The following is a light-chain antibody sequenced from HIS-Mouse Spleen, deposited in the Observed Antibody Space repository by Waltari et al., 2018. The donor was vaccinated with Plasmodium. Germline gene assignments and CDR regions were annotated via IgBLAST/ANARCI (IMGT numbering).Light chain of an antibody. J-gene: IGKJ3*01. CDR1: QSVSSN. CDR3: QQYNNWSFT. CDR2: GAS. V-gene: IGKV3-15*01. Sequence: EIVMTQPPATLSVSPGERATLSCRTSQSVSSNLAWYQQKPGQAPRLLIYGASTRATGIPARFSGSGSWTEFTLTISSLQSEDFAVYYCQQYNNWSFTFGPGTKVDIK.